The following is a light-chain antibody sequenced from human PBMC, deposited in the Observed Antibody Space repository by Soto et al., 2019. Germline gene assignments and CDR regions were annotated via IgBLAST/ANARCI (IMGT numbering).Light chain of an antibody. J-gene: IGKJ4*01. V-gene: IGKV3-11*01. Sequence: EIVLTQSPSTLSLSVGERVTISCRASQSLGYCLAWFQQKHGQAPRLLIYDTSNRASGIPARFSGSGSGTDYTLPISSLDHEDVAVYYCRQRRDWPSTFGGGTKVEIK. CDR2: DTS. CDR3: RQRRDWPST. CDR1: QSLGYC.